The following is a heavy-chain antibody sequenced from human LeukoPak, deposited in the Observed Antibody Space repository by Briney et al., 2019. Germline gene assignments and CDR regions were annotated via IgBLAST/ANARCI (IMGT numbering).Heavy chain of an antibody. CDR3: ARATATNYDFWSGPPQYFQH. J-gene: IGHJ1*01. Sequence: PSETLSLTWTVSGGSISSYYWSWIRQPPRKGLEWIGYIYYSVSTNYNPSLKSRVTISVDTSKNQFSLKLSSVTAADTAVYYCARATATNYDFWSGPPQYFQHWGQGTLVTVSS. CDR2: IYYSVST. D-gene: IGHD3-3*01. CDR1: GGSISSYY. V-gene: IGHV4-59*01.